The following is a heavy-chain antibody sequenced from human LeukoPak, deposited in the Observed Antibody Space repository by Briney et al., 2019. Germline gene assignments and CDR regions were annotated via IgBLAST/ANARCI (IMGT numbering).Heavy chain of an antibody. CDR2: IKQDGSEK. CDR1: GFTFSSYW. Sequence: PGGSLRLSCAASGFTFSSYWMSWVRQAPGKGLELVANIKQDGSEKYYVDSVKGRFTISRDNAKNSLYLQMSSLRAEDTAVYYCARVATNYDFWSGYPDYFDYWGQGTLVTVSS. CDR3: ARVATNYDFWSGYPDYFDY. D-gene: IGHD3-3*01. J-gene: IGHJ4*02. V-gene: IGHV3-7*01.